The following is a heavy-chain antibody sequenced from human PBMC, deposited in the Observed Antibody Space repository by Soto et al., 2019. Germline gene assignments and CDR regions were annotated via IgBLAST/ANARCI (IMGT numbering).Heavy chain of an antibody. V-gene: IGHV3-NL1*01. J-gene: IGHJ6*02. D-gene: IGHD3-10*01. CDR2: ITDGDSKA. Sequence: GASLRLSCAASGFTFSNAWMDWVRQAPGKGPEWVSSITDGDSKAHYADSVRGRFTMSRDNSKNTLYLQMNSLRAEDTAVYYCAKDSQWGSGSYVSMYYYYGMDVWGQGTTVTVSS. CDR1: GFTFSNAW. CDR3: AKDSQWGSGSYVSMYYYYGMDV.